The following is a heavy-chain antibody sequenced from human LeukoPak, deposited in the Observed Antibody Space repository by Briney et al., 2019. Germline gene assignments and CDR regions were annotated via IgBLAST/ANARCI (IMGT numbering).Heavy chain of an antibody. CDR3: ARGYCSSTSCYDYFDY. CDR1: GYTFTGYY. CDR2: INPNSDGT. D-gene: IGHD2-2*01. J-gene: IGHJ4*02. V-gene: IGHV1-2*02. Sequence: ASVKVSCKASGYTFTGYYMHWVRQAPGQGLEWMGWINPNSDGTNYAQKFQGRVTMTRDTSISTAYMELSRLRSDDTAVYYCARGYCSSTSCYDYFDYWGQGTLVTVSS.